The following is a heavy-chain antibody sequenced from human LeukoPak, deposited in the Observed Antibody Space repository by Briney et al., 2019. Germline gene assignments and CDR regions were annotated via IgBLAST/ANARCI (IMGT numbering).Heavy chain of an antibody. CDR3: ARESRGILNYFDF. V-gene: IGHV1-2*02. CDR1: GYSFTDYY. Sequence: ASVKVSCKTSGYSFTDYYPHWVRQAPGQGLEWMGWINPDNGDTRFAQKFQGRVTMTRDTSISTVYMELSVLRSDDTAVYYCARESRGILNYFDFWGQGTLVTVSS. J-gene: IGHJ4*02. D-gene: IGHD6-13*01. CDR2: INPDNGDT.